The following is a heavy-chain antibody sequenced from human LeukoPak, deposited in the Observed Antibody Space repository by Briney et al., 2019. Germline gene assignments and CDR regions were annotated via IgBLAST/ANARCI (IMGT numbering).Heavy chain of an antibody. CDR3: AKHWSYCSTTSCFNYYYYYMDV. CDR1: GFTFSAYG. V-gene: IGHV3-23*01. D-gene: IGHD2-2*01. J-gene: IGHJ6*03. Sequence: GGSLRLSCAASGFTFSAYGMSWVRQSPRKGLEWVSGVSGADGTTYYADSVKGRFTISRDNSKSTLYLQMNNLRAEDTAVYYCAKHWSYCSTTSCFNYYYYYMDVWGKGTTVTVSS. CDR2: VSGADGTT.